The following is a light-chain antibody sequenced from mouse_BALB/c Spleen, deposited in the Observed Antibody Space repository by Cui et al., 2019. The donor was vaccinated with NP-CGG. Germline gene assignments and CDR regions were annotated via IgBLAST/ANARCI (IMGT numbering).Light chain of an antibody. CDR2: GTN. V-gene: IGLV1*01. CDR1: TRAVTTNNY. CDR3: ALWYSNHWV. Sequence: QAVVTQESALTTSPGETVTLTCRPSTRAVTTNNYANWVQEKPDHLFTGLIGGTNNRVPGVPARFSGSLIGDKAALTITGAQTEDEAIYFCALWYSNHWVFGGGTKLTVL. J-gene: IGLJ1*01.